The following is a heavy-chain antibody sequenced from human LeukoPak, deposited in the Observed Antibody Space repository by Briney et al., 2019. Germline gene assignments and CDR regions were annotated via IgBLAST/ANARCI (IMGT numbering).Heavy chain of an antibody. D-gene: IGHD5-18*01. Sequence: SGGSLRLSCAASGFTFSSYGMHWVRQAPGKGLEWVAFIRYDGSNKYYADSVKGRFTISRDNSKNTLYLQMNSLRAEDTAVYYCAREEHSYGTGSGAFDIWGQGTMVTVSS. CDR3: AREEHSYGTGSGAFDI. V-gene: IGHV3-30*02. CDR1: GFTFSSYG. CDR2: IRYDGSNK. J-gene: IGHJ3*02.